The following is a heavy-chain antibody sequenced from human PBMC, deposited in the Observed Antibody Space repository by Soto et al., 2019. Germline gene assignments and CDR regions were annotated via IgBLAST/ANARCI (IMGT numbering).Heavy chain of an antibody. CDR3: ARGFSGYLYYYYYMDV. CDR2: INHSGST. Sequence: AETLSLTCAVYGGSFSGYYWSWIRQPPGKGLEWIGEINHSGSTNYNPSLKSRVTISVDTSKNQFSLKLSSVTAADTAVYYCARGFSGYLYYYYYMDVWGKGTTVTVSS. V-gene: IGHV4-34*01. D-gene: IGHD3-10*01. J-gene: IGHJ6*03. CDR1: GGSFSGYY.